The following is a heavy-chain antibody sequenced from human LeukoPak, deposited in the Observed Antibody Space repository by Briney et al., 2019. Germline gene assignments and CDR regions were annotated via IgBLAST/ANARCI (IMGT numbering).Heavy chain of an antibody. J-gene: IGHJ4*02. Sequence: PSETLSLTCTVSGGSIRNYYWSWIRQPPGKGLEWIGYIYYSGSTNYNPSLESRVTMSVDTSKNQFSLKLSSVTAADTAVYYCARSKNFDYWGQGTLVTVSS. V-gene: IGHV4-59*01. CDR1: GGSIRNYY. CDR2: IYYSGST. CDR3: ARSKNFDY.